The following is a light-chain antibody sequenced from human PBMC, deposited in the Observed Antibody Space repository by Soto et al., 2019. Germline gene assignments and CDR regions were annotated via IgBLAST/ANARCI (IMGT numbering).Light chain of an antibody. J-gene: IGLJ1*01. CDR2: DSN. CDR1: SSNIGSNF. Sequence: QSVLTQPPSASGTPRQRVTISWSGSSSNIGSNFVYWYQQLPGTAPKLLIYDSNLRPSGVPDRFSGSKSGTSASLAISGPRSEDEADYYCAAWDDSLSGYVFGTGTKVTVL. V-gene: IGLV1-47*02. CDR3: AAWDDSLSGYV.